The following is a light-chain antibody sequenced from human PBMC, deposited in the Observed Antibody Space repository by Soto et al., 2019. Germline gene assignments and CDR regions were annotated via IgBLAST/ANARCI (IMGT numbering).Light chain of an antibody. CDR3: QQYGDSSWT. V-gene: IGKV3-20*01. Sequence: EIVLTQSPGTLSSSPGERATLSYRASQSVSSSYLAWYQHRPGQAPRLLIYGSSRRATGIPDRFGGSGSGTDFTLTISRLEPEDFAVYYCQQYGDSSWTFGQGTKVEIK. CDR1: QSVSSSY. CDR2: GSS. J-gene: IGKJ1*01.